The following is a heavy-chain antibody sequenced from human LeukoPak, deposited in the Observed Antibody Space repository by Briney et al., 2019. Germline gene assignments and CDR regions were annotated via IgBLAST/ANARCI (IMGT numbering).Heavy chain of an antibody. D-gene: IGHD3-16*01. V-gene: IGHV1-46*01. Sequence: ASVKVSCKASGYTFTSYYMHWVRQAPGQGLEWMGIINPSGGSTSFAQKFQGRVTMTRDTSTSTVYMELSSLRSEDTAVYYCASPGEKDYYFDYWGQGTLVTVSS. CDR3: ASPGEKDYYFDY. J-gene: IGHJ4*02. CDR2: INPSGGST. CDR1: GYTFTSYY.